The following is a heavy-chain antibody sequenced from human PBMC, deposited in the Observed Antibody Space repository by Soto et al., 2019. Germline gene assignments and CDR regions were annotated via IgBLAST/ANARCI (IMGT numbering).Heavy chain of an antibody. CDR1: GFTFNTFP. V-gene: IGHV3-48*01. J-gene: IGHJ3*02. Sequence: EVQLVESGGGFVQPGGSLRLSCAASGFTFNTFPMNWVRLAPGKGLEWLSHISSNSDAMYYADSVKGRFTISRDNARKSLYLQMNSLIVVDTAVYSCVRDAQYGFDMWGQGTMVTVSS. CDR2: ISSNSDAM. CDR3: VRDAQYGFDM.